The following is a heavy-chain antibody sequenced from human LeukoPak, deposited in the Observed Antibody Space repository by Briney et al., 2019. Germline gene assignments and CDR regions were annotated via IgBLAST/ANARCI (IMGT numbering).Heavy chain of an antibody. J-gene: IGHJ4*02. Sequence: TSETLSLTCTVSGGSISSYYWSWIRQPPGKGLEWIGYIYYSGSTNYNPSLKSRVTISVDTSKNQFSLKLSSVTAADTAVYYCARGYGRITIFGVTRDYFDYWGQGTLVTVSS. CDR2: IYYSGST. V-gene: IGHV4-59*12. CDR3: ARGYGRITIFGVTRDYFDY. D-gene: IGHD3-3*01. CDR1: GGSISSYY.